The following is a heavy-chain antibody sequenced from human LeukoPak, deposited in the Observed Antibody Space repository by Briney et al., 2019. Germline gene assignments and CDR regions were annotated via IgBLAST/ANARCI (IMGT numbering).Heavy chain of an antibody. CDR3: ARHPRSTGTTKIRYYYYMDV. D-gene: IGHD1-7*01. J-gene: IGHJ6*03. CDR2: IIPIFGTA. CDR1: GGTFSSYA. V-gene: IGHV1-69*13. Sequence: GASVKVSCKASGGTFSSYAISWVRQAPGQGLEWMGGIIPIFGTANYAQKFQGRVTITADESTSTAYMELSSLRSEDTAVYYCARHPRSTGTTKIRYYYYMDVWGKGTTVTVSS.